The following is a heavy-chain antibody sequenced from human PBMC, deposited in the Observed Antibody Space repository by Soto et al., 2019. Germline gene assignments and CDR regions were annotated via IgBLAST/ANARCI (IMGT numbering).Heavy chain of an antibody. V-gene: IGHV3-48*02. Sequence: QPGGSLRLSCVSSVFPYSVYSMDWVRQVPGKGLEWLAYVSPGGDTIHYADSVNGRFSISRDTPRNSVFLQMNSLRHEDTAVYYCARGFRANSFDVWGPGTVVTVSS. CDR3: ARGFRANSFDV. CDR2: VSPGGDTI. J-gene: IGHJ3*01. CDR1: VFPYSVYS.